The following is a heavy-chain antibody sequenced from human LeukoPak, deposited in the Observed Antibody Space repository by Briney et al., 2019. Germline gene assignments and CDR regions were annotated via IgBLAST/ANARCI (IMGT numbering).Heavy chain of an antibody. D-gene: IGHD3-10*01. Sequence: PSETLSLTCAVYGGSFSGYYWSWIRQPPGKGLEWIGEINHSGSTNYNPSLKSRVTISVDTSKNQFSLKLSSVTAADTAVYYGARHPSTKVRGVTHNWLGSWGQETLVTVSS. CDR1: GGSFSGYY. CDR2: INHSGST. V-gene: IGHV4-34*01. J-gene: IGHJ5*01. CDR3: ARHPSTKVRGVTHNWLGS.